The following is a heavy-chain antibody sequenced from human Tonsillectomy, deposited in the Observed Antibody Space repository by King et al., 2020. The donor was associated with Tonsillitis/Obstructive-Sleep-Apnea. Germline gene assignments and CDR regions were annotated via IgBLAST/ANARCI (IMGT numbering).Heavy chain of an antibody. CDR1: GFTFRSYL. CDR2: IKEDESEK. Sequence: VQLVQSGGGFVQPGGSLRLSCAASGFTFRSYLMSWVRQAPGKGLEWVANIKEDESEKKYVDSVKGRFTISRDNRKKLLYLQMNSLRVEDTAVYYCARAETGSYYYHMDVWVKGTTVTVSS. D-gene: IGHD3-10*01. V-gene: IGHV3-7*04. J-gene: IGHJ6*03. CDR3: ARAETGSYYYHMDV.